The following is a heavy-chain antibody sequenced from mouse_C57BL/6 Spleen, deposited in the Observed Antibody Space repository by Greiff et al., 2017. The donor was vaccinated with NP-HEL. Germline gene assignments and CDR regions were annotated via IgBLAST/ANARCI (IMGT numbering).Heavy chain of an antibody. CDR1: GFNIKDDY. CDR3: TKRDGYQYYFDY. Sequence: VQLQQSGAELVRPGASVKLSCTASGFNIKDDYMHWVKQRPEQGLEWIGWIDPENGDTEYASKFQGKATITADTSSNTAYLQLSSLTSEDTAVYYCTKRDGYQYYFDYWGQGTTLTVSS. J-gene: IGHJ2*01. D-gene: IGHD2-3*01. V-gene: IGHV14-4*01. CDR2: IDPENGDT.